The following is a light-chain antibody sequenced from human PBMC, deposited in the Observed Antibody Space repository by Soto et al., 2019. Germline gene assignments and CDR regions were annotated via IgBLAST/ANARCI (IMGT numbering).Light chain of an antibody. Sequence: EIVMTQSPATLSVSPGQRATLSCRASQSVSSNLAWYQQKPGQAPRLLIYGASTRATDIPARFSGSGSGIDVTVTISSLQSEDFAVYYCQHYNQWTTFGQGTRLEIK. CDR1: QSVSSN. V-gene: IGKV3-15*01. CDR3: QHYNQWTT. CDR2: GAS. J-gene: IGKJ5*01.